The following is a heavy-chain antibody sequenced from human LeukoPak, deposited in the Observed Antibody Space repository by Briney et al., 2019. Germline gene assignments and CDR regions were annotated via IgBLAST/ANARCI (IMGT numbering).Heavy chain of an antibody. J-gene: IGHJ4*02. Sequence: GGSLRLSCAASGFTFSSYWMSWVRQAPGKGREWVANIEQDGSEKYYVDSVKGRFTISRDNAKNSLYLQMNSLRAEDTAVYYCARAILKYYYDSSGARKPYYFDYWGQGTLVTVSS. CDR1: GFTFSSYW. CDR2: IEQDGSEK. V-gene: IGHV3-7*01. CDR3: ARAILKYYYDSSGARKPYYFDY. D-gene: IGHD3-22*01.